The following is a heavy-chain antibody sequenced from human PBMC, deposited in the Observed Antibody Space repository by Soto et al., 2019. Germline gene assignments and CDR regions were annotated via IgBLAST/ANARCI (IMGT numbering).Heavy chain of an antibody. Sequence: SGGSRRLSCAASGFTFSSYSMNWVRKAPGKGLEWVSSISSSSSYIYYADSVKGRFTISRDNAKNALYLQMNSLRAEDTAVYYCARAYDFWSGYYSLGTADRYYYYGMDVWGQGTTVTVSS. D-gene: IGHD3-3*01. J-gene: IGHJ6*02. V-gene: IGHV3-21*01. CDR3: ARAYDFWSGYYSLGTADRYYYYGMDV. CDR1: GFTFSSYS. CDR2: ISSSSSYI.